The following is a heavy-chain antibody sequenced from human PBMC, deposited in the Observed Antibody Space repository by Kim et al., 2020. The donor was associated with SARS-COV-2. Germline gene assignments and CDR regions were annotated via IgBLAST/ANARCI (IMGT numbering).Heavy chain of an antibody. Sequence: FQGRVTMTRNTSISTAYMELSSLRSEDTAVYYCARGNYDYVWGSYRLDYWGQGTLVTVSS. J-gene: IGHJ4*02. D-gene: IGHD3-16*02. V-gene: IGHV1-8*01. CDR3: ARGNYDYVWGSYRLDY.